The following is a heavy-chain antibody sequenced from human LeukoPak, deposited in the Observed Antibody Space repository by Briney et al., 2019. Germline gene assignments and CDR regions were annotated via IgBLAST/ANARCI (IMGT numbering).Heavy chain of an antibody. J-gene: IGHJ3*02. V-gene: IGHV4-4*02. CDR2: IYHSGST. Sequence: SGTLSLTCAVSGASIRSSNWWSWVRQPPGKGLEWIGEIYHSGSTNYNPSLKSRVTISVDKSKNHFSLKLSSVTAADTAVYYCARGGITGTTGAFDIWGQGAMVTVSS. CDR1: GASIRSSNW. CDR3: ARGGITGTTGAFDI. D-gene: IGHD1-20*01.